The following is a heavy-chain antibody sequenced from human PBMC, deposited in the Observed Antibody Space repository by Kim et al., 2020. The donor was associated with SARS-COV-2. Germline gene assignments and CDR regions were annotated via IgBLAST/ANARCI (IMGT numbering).Heavy chain of an antibody. CDR1: GGSISSYY. D-gene: IGHD2-2*01. J-gene: IGHJ6*02. CDR2: IYYSGST. Sequence: SETLSLTCTVSGGSISSYYWSWIRQPPGKGLEWIGYIYYSGSTNYNPSLKSRVTISVDTSKNQFSLKLSSVTAADTAVYYCARLDQLPDYYYYYGMDVWGQGITVTVSS. V-gene: IGHV4-59*08. CDR3: ARLDQLPDYYYYYGMDV.